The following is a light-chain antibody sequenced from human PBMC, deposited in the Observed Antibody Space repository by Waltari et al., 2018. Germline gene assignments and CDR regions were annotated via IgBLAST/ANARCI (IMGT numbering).Light chain of an antibody. CDR3: QQYNSYWT. J-gene: IGKJ1*01. CDR2: MAS. Sequence: DIHMTQSPSTLSASVGDRVTITCRASQSISSWLAWYQQKPGKAPKLLIYMASSLESGVPSRFSGSGSGTEFTLTISSLQPDDFATYYCQQYNSYWTFGQGTKVEIK. V-gene: IGKV1-5*03. CDR1: QSISSW.